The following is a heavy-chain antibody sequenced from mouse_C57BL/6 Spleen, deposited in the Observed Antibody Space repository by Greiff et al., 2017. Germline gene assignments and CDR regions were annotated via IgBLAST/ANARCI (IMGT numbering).Heavy chain of an antibody. D-gene: IGHD3-2*02. Sequence: QVQLQQSGAELARPGASVKMSCKASGYTFTSYTMHWVKQRPGQGLEWIGYINPSSGYTKYNQKFKDKATLTADKSSSTAYMQLSSLTSEDSAVYYCARSDSSGDLADWGQGTLVTVAA. J-gene: IGHJ3*01. CDR1: GYTFTSYT. CDR2: INPSSGYT. CDR3: ARSDSSGDLAD. V-gene: IGHV1-4*01.